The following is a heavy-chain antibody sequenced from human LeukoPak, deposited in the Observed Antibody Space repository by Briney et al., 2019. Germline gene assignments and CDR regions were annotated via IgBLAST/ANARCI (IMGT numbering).Heavy chain of an antibody. D-gene: IGHD6-13*01. J-gene: IGHJ4*02. CDR3: ASGEDQYSSSWYVPV. Sequence: GGSLRLSCAASGFTFSSYSMNWVRQAPGKGLEWVSYISSSSSTTYYADSVKGRFTISRDNSKNTLYLQMNSLRAEDTAVYYCASGEDQYSSSWYVPVWGQGTLVTVSS. CDR2: ISSSSSTT. V-gene: IGHV3-48*01. CDR1: GFTFSSYS.